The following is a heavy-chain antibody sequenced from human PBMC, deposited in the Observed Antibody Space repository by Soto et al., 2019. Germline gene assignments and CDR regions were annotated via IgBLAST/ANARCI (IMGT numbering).Heavy chain of an antibody. V-gene: IGHV1-69*01. J-gene: IGHJ6*02. Sequence: QVQLVQSGSEVKKHGSSLKVSCKASGGTFSTHAISWVRQAPGQGLEWLGGIIPTLVTPNYAQKFHGRVTVTADEYTSTAYMELSRLTSEDTAVYYCARAAFRSGYYGYYYGMDVWGQGPAVNV. CDR3: ARAAFRSGYYGYYYGMDV. CDR2: IIPTLVTP. D-gene: IGHD3-3*01. CDR1: GGTFSTHA.